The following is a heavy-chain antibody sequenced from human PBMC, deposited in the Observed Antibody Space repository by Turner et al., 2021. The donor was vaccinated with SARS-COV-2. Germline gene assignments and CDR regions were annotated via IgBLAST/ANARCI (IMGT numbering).Heavy chain of an antibody. CDR3: ASLYQGIAGAAISWFDP. D-gene: IGHD6-13*01. CDR1: VGTCSSYA. V-gene: IGHV1-69*04. CDR2: IIPILGIE. J-gene: IGHJ5*02. Sequence: QVQLVQSGAEVRKPGSSVKVSCTASVGTCSSYAISWVRQAPGQGLGWMGSIIPILGIENYAQKFQGGVTITADKSTSTAYMELSSLRSEDTAVYYCASLYQGIAGAAISWFDPWGQGTLVTVSS.